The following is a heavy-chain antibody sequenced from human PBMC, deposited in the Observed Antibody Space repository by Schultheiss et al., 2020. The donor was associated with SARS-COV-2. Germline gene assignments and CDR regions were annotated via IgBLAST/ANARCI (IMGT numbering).Heavy chain of an antibody. D-gene: IGHD6-13*01. CDR1: GGSISSYY. CDR2: IYYSGST. J-gene: IGHJ6*02. V-gene: IGHV4-59*01. CDR3: ARDAPIELAIAAAGTYYYGMDV. Sequence: SETLSLTCTVSGGSISSYYWSWIRQPPGKGLEWIGYIYYSGSTNYNPSLKSRVTISVDTSKNQFSLKLSSVTAADTAVYYCARDAPIELAIAAAGTYYYGMDVWGQGTTVTVSS.